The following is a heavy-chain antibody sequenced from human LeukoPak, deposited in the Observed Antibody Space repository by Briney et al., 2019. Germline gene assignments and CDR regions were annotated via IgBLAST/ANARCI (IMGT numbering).Heavy chain of an antibody. CDR1: GFTFSDYY. J-gene: IGHJ5*02. CDR3: ARDRTGHWFDP. D-gene: IGHD3-10*01. CDR2: ITSDATAM. V-gene: IGHV3-11*01. Sequence: GGSLRLSCAASGFTFSDYYMSWIRQAPGKGLQWISYITSDATAMYYADSVEGRFTISRDNTKNSLFLQMNNLRAEDTAVYFCARDRTGHWFDPWGQGTLVTVSS.